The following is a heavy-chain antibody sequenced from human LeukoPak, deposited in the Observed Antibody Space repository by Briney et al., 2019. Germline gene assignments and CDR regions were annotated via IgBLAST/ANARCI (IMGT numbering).Heavy chain of an antibody. Sequence: GGSLRLSCAASGFTFSSYGIHWVRQAPGKGLEWVALIWYDGSNRYYVDSVKGRFTISRDNSKKTVYLQMNSLRAEDTAVYYCARDPLWLGYFDYWGQGTLVTVAS. V-gene: IGHV3-33*01. D-gene: IGHD2-21*01. J-gene: IGHJ4*02. CDR2: IWYDGSNR. CDR3: ARDPLWLGYFDY. CDR1: GFTFSSYG.